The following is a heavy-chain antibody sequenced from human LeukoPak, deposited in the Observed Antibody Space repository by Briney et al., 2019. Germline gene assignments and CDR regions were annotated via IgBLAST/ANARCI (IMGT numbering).Heavy chain of an antibody. Sequence: PGGSLRLSCAASGFTFSDHYMDWVRQAPGKGLEWVGRTRNKANSYTTEYAASVKDRFTITRDDSKNSLYLQMNSLKTEDTAVYYCARVMEGYYYGMDVWGQGTTVTVSS. V-gene: IGHV3-72*01. D-gene: IGHD3-3*01. CDR1: GFTFSDHY. CDR2: TRNKANSYTT. CDR3: ARVMEGYYYGMDV. J-gene: IGHJ6*02.